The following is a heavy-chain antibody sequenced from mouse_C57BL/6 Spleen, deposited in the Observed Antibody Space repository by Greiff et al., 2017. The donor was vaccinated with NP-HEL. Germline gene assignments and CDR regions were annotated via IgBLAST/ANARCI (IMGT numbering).Heavy chain of an antibody. CDR3: TRDYGNHWYFDV. CDR2: ISSGGDYI. V-gene: IGHV5-9-1*02. J-gene: IGHJ1*03. Sequence: EVKLVESGEGLVKPGGSLKLSCAASGFTFSSYAMSWVRQTPEKRLEWVAYISSGGDYIYYADTVKGRFTISRDNARNTLYLQMSSLKSEDTAMYYCTRDYGNHWYFDVWGTGTTVTVSS. D-gene: IGHD2-1*01. CDR1: GFTFSSYA.